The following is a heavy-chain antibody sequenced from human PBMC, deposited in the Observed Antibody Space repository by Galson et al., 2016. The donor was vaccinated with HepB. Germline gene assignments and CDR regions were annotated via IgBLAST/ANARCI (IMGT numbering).Heavy chain of an antibody. J-gene: IGHJ6*02. CDR1: GFTFSTYS. CDR2: ISRSSSTI. CDR3: ASALGIHDYYGMDV. Sequence: LRLSCAASGFTFSTYSMNWVRQAPGKGLEWVSYISRSSSTIHYADSVKGRFTISRDNAKNSLYLQVNSLRDEDTAVYYCASALGIHDYYGMDVWGQGTTVTVAS. V-gene: IGHV3-48*02. D-gene: IGHD5-18*01.